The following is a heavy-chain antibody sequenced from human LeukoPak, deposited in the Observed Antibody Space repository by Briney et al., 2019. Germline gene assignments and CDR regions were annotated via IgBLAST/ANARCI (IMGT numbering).Heavy chain of an antibody. V-gene: IGHV4-59*01. D-gene: IGHD6-13*01. CDR3: ARAAGPLAAPDF. Sequence: SGTLSLTCTVSGGSISSYYWSWIRQPPGKGLEWIGYIYYSGSTNYNPSLKSRVTISVDTSKNQFSLKLSSVTAADTAVYYCARAAGPLAAPDFWGQGTPVTVSS. CDR2: IYYSGST. J-gene: IGHJ4*02. CDR1: GGSISSYY.